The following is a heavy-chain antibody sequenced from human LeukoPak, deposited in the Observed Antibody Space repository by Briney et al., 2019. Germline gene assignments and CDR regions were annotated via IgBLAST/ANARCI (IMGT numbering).Heavy chain of an antibody. CDR3: AKDLRMGYGSGSYYYYGMDV. CDR1: GFTFSSYA. CDR2: ISGSGGST. Sequence: GGSLRLSCAASGFTFSSYAMSWVRQAPGKGLEWVSAISGSGGSTCYADSVKGRFTISRDNSKNTLYLQMNSLRAEDTAVYYCAKDLRMGYGSGSYYYYGMDVWGQGTTVTVSS. V-gene: IGHV3-23*01. D-gene: IGHD3-10*01. J-gene: IGHJ6*02.